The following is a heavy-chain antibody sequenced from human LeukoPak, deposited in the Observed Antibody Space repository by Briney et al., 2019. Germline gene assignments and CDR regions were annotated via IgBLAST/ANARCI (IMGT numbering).Heavy chain of an antibody. CDR1: GYAFSTYV. V-gene: IGHV1-18*01. D-gene: IGHD3-9*01. J-gene: IGHJ4*02. Sequence: ASVKVSCKASGYAFSTYVISWVRQAPGQGLEWMGWISAHSGNTDYAQNFQGRVSMTTDTSTNTAYMELRSLRSDDTAVYYCARAGQGDILTDYYYFDYWGQGNLVTVSS. CDR3: ARAGQGDILTDYYYFDY. CDR2: ISAHSGNT.